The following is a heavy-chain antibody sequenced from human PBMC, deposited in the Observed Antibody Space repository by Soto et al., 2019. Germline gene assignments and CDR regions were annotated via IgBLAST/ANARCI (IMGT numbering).Heavy chain of an antibody. Sequence: PSETLSLTCTVSGGSISSGDHYWSWIRQPPGKGLEWIGYIYYSGSTYYNPSLKSRVTISVDTSKNQFSLKLSSVTAADTAVYYCARAVVVVAATKHYYYYGLDVWGQGTTVTVSS. J-gene: IGHJ6*02. CDR1: GGSISSGDHY. CDR2: IYYSGST. D-gene: IGHD2-15*01. V-gene: IGHV4-30-4*01. CDR3: ARAVVVVAATKHYYYYGLDV.